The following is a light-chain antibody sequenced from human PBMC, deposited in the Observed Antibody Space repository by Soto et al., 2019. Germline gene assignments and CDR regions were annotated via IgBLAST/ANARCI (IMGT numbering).Light chain of an antibody. CDR3: KPSNAFPWT. CDR1: QSIRNW. Sequence: DIQMTQATFALFASVGDRGTITCRASQSIRNWLAWYQDKPGKAPKVMIYGDYSLESGVQSRFSGSGSGTEFTLTIGGMQPDDFATYYCKPSNAFPWTLGNGTKLDLK. V-gene: IGKV1-5*01. CDR2: GDY. J-gene: IGKJ1*01.